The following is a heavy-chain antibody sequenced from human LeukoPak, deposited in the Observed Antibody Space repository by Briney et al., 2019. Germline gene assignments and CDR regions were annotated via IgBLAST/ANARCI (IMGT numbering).Heavy chain of an antibody. CDR2: INPNSGGT. Sequence: GASVKVSCKASGYTFTGYYMHWVRQAPGQGLEWMGWINPNSGGTSYAQKFQGRVTMTRDMSTSTVYMELSSLRSEDTAVYYCARDPPSRSESGGFDYWGQGTLVTVSS. J-gene: IGHJ4*02. CDR1: GYTFTGYY. V-gene: IGHV1-2*02. D-gene: IGHD3-3*01. CDR3: ARDPPSRSESGGFDY.